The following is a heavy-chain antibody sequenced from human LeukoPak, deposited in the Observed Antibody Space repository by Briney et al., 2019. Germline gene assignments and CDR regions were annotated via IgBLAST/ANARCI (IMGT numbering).Heavy chain of an antibody. Sequence: ASVKVSCKASGYTFTSYGISWVRQAPGQGLEWMGWISAYNGNTNYAQKLQGRGTMTTDTSTSTAYMELRSLRSDDTAVYYCARDGTYYYDSSGYYRYYYMDVWGKGTTVTVSS. J-gene: IGHJ6*03. V-gene: IGHV1-18*01. CDR2: ISAYNGNT. CDR1: GYTFTSYG. D-gene: IGHD3-22*01. CDR3: ARDGTYYYDSSGYYRYYYMDV.